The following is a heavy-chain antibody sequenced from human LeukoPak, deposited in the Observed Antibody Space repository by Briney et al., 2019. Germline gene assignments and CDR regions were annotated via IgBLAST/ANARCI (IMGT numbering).Heavy chain of an antibody. CDR1: GGSFSGYY. J-gene: IGHJ4*02. CDR3: ARHMVRGVTSKPPDY. V-gene: IGHV4-34*01. D-gene: IGHD3-10*01. Sequence: SETLSLTCAVYGGSFSGYYWSWIRQPPGKGLEWIGSIYYSGSTYYNPSLKSRVTISVDTSKNQFSLKLSSVTAADTAVYYCARHMVRGVTSKPPDYWGQGTLVTVSS. CDR2: IYYSGST.